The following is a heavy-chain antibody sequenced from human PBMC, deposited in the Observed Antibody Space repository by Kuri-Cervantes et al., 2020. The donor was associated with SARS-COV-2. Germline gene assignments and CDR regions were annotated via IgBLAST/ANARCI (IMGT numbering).Heavy chain of an antibody. D-gene: IGHD6-13*01. CDR3: AREAAVAGKNFDY. Sequence: ASVKVSCKASGYTFTGYYMHWVRQAPGQGLEWMGWINPNSGGTNYAQKFQGRVTMTRDTSTSTVHMELSSLRSEDTAVYYCAREAAVAGKNFDYWGQGTLVTVSS. J-gene: IGHJ4*02. CDR2: INPNSGGT. CDR1: GYTFTGYY. V-gene: IGHV1-2*02.